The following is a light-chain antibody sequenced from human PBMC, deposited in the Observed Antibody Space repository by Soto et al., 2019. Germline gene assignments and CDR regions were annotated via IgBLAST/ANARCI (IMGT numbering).Light chain of an antibody. CDR3: SSYTSSNTYV. CDR1: SSVVGGYNY. Sequence: QSALTQPASVSGSPGQSITISCTGTSSVVGGYNYVSWYQHHPGKVPQLMIYDVSNRPSGVSNRFSGSKSGNTASLTISGLQAEDEADYYCSSYTSSNTYVFGTGTKVTVL. J-gene: IGLJ1*01. V-gene: IGLV2-14*03. CDR2: DVS.